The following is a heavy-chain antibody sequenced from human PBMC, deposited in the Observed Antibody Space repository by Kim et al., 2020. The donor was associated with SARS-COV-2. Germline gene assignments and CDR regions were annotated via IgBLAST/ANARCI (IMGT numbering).Heavy chain of an antibody. CDR2: IIPIFGTA. CDR3: ARDLHPSTAAGYYYYGMDV. D-gene: IGHD2-2*01. V-gene: IGHV1-69*13. CDR1: GGTFSSYA. J-gene: IGHJ6*02. Sequence: SVKVSCKASGGTFSSYAISWVRQAPGQGLEWMGGIIPIFGTANYAQKFQGRVTITADESTSTAYMELSSLRSEDTAVYYCARDLHPSTAAGYYYYGMDVWGQGTTVTVSS.